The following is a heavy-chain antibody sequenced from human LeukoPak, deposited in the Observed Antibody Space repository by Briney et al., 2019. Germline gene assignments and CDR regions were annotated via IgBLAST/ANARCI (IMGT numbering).Heavy chain of an antibody. CDR2: IRYDGTNK. Sequence: HTGGSLRLSCAASGFSFSSYGMHWVRQAPGKGLEWVAFIRYDGTNKYYGDSVKGRFTISRDNSKNTLYLQMNTLRAEDTALYYCAKDPRYNWNGYYFDYWGQGTLVTVSS. CDR1: GFSFSSYG. J-gene: IGHJ4*02. D-gene: IGHD1-1*01. V-gene: IGHV3-30*02. CDR3: AKDPRYNWNGYYFDY.